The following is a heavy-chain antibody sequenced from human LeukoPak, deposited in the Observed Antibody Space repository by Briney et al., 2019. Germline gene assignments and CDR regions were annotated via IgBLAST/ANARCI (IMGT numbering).Heavy chain of an antibody. V-gene: IGHV3-7*03. CDR2: IKQDGSVK. CDR3: ARGDDFRTPGDY. Sequence: GGSLRLSCGASGFIFSHYWMSWVRQAPGKGLEWVANIKQDGSVKYYVDSLKGRFTISRDNSKNTLYLQMNSLRAEDTAVYYCARGDDFRTPGDYWGQGTLVTVSS. J-gene: IGHJ4*02. CDR1: GFIFSHYW. D-gene: IGHD3-3*01.